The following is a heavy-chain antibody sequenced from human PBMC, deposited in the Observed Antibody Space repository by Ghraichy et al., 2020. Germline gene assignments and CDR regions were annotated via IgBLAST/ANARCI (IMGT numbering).Heavy chain of an antibody. CDR1: DGSFGGYY. V-gene: IGHV4-34*01. J-gene: IGHJ5*02. Sequence: DSLNISCAVYDGSFGGYYWSWIRQPPGKGLEWIGEINHSGSTNYNPSLKSRVTISVDTSKIQFSLRLSSVTAADTAVYYCARGRHYDFWSGADNWFDPWGQGTLVTVSS. CDR2: INHSGST. D-gene: IGHD3-3*01. CDR3: ARGRHYDFWSGADNWFDP.